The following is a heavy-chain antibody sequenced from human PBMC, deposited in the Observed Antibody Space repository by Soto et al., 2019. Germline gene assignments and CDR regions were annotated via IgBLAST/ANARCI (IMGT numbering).Heavy chain of an antibody. Sequence: QVQLVQSGAEVKKPGSSVKVSCKASGGTFSSHTISWVRQAPGQGLEWMGRIMAILGITNYAQKFQGRLTSTADISTSAAYMELSSRRSEDAAVYYCVLTGSYGTNLDFWGQGTLVTVSS. D-gene: IGHD5-18*01. V-gene: IGHV1-69*02. CDR2: IMAILGIT. CDR3: VLTGSYGTNLDF. J-gene: IGHJ4*02. CDR1: GGTFSSHT.